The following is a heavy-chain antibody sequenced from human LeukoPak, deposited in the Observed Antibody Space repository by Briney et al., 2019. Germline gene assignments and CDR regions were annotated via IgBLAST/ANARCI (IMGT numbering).Heavy chain of an antibody. J-gene: IGHJ5*02. CDR3: AKDYGITGTGGSWFDL. Sequence: GGSLRLSCAASGFTFSSCWMSWVRQAPGKGLEWVANIKQDGSEKHYVDSVKGRFTISRDNSKNTLYLQMNSLRPEDTALYYCAKDYGITGTGGSWFDLWGQGTLVTVSS. V-gene: IGHV3-7*01. CDR1: GFTFSSCW. D-gene: IGHD1-20*01. CDR2: IKQDGSEK.